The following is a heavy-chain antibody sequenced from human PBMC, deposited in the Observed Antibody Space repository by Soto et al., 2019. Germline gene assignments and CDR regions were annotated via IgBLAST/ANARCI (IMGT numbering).Heavy chain of an antibody. Sequence: QVQLVQSGAEVKKPGSSVKVSCKASGGTFSSYTISWVRQAPGQGLEWMGRIIPILGIANYAQKFQGRVTITADKSTSTAYMELTSLRSEDTAVYDGARTSGSLDYWGQGTLVTVSS. CDR3: ARTSGSLDY. CDR1: GGTFSSYT. V-gene: IGHV1-69*02. J-gene: IGHJ4*02. D-gene: IGHD1-26*01. CDR2: IIPILGIA.